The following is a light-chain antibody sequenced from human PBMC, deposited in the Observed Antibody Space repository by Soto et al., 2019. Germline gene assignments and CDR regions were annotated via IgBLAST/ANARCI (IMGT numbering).Light chain of an antibody. CDR2: AAS. CDR1: QVITND. Sequence: DIQMTQSPSPLSASVGDRLTITCRASQVITNDLGWYQQKPGKAPKRLIYAASALQSGVPSRFSGSGSGTEFTLTISSLQPEDVATYYCLQLNTYPWTFGQGTKVDI. CDR3: LQLNTYPWT. J-gene: IGKJ1*01. V-gene: IGKV1-17*01.